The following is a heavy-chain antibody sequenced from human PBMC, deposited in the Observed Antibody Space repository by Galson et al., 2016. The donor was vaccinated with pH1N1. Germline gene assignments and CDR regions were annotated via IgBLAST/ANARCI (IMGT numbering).Heavy chain of an antibody. V-gene: IGHV4-39*02. CDR1: GASITTSSYH. CDR3: ASHPGVAFDV. D-gene: IGHD3-10*01. J-gene: IGHJ3*01. Sequence: SETLSLTCSVSGASITTSSYHWGWVRQAPGKGLEWIGHIYYTGATSYNPSLSSRVTISVDPSKNACSLKLTSVAAADTAVYFCASHPGVAFDVWGQGTMVSVSA. CDR2: IYYTGAT.